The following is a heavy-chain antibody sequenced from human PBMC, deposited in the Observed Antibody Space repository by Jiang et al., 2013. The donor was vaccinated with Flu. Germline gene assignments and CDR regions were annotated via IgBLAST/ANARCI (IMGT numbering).Heavy chain of an antibody. CDR1: EFTFSNFA. D-gene: IGHD2-15*01. CDR3: AKDWGEIVMVVAAPYFDY. V-gene: IGHV3-23*01. Sequence: VQLLESGGGLVQPGGSLRLSCAASEFTFSNFAMSWVRQAPGKGLEWVATISGIHSNTYYADSVKGRFTISRDNANDTLYLQMTNLRAEDTAVYHCAKDWGEIVMVVAAPYFDYWGPGTPVIVSS. CDR2: ISGIHSNT. J-gene: IGHJ4*02.